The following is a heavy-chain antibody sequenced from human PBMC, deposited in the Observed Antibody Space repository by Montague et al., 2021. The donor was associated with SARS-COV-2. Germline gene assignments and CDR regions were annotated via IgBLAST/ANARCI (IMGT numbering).Heavy chain of an antibody. D-gene: IGHD2-15*01. CDR3: ARVVKGGPDQDY. CDR1: GFTFSRYW. Sequence: SLRLSCAASGFTFSRYWMSWVRQAPGRGLEWVANIQQDESEKNYVESVKGRFTISRDNGRNALYLQMNSLRVEDTALYYCARVVKGGPDQDYWGQGTLVTVSS. CDR2: IQQDESEK. J-gene: IGHJ4*02. V-gene: IGHV3-7*01.